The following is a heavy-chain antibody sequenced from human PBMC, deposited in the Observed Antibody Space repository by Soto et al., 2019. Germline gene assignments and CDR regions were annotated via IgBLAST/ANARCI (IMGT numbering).Heavy chain of an antibody. CDR3: AREATFGRDYYYYGMDV. CDR1: GFTFSSYW. CDR2: IKQDGSEK. J-gene: IGHJ6*02. Sequence: GGSLRLSCAASGFTFSSYWMSWVRQAPGKGLEWVANIKQDGSEKYYVDSVKGRFTISRDNAKNSLYLQMNSLRAEDTAVYYCAREATFGRDYYYYGMDVWGQGTTVTVSS. D-gene: IGHD3-16*01. V-gene: IGHV3-7*04.